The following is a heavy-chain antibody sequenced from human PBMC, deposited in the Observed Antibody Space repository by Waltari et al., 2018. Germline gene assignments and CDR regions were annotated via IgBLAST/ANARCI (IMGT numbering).Heavy chain of an antibody. V-gene: IGHV1-46*01. CDR1: GYTFTSYY. CDR3: ARSRAMVTTGRYFDL. CDR2: INPSGGST. Sequence: QVQLVQSGAEVKKPGASVKVSCKASGYTFTSYYMHWVRQAPGQGLEWMGIINPSGGSTSYAKKFQGRVTMTRDTSTSTVYMELSSLRSEDTAVYYCARSRAMVTTGRYFDLWGRGTLVTVSS. J-gene: IGHJ2*01. D-gene: IGHD4-17*01.